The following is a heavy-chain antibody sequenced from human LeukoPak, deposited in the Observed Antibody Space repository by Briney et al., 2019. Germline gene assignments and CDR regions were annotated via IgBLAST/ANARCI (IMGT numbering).Heavy chain of an antibody. CDR1: GGSISSSY. J-gene: IGHJ3*02. CDR2: INHSGST. D-gene: IGHD2-21*02. V-gene: IGHV4-34*01. Sequence: SSETLSLTCTVSGGSISSSYWSWIRQPPGKGLEWIGEINHSGSTNYNPSLKSRVTISVDTSKNQFSLKLSSVTAADTAVYYCARPGYCGGDCYGGDAFDIWGQGTMVTVSS. CDR3: ARPGYCGGDCYGGDAFDI.